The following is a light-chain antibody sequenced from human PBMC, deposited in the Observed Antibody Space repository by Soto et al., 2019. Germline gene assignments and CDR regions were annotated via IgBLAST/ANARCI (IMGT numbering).Light chain of an antibody. Sequence: QSALTQPASVSGSPGKSITISCTGTSSDVGGYNYVSWYQQHPGKAPKLMIYDVSSRPSGVSNRFSASKSGNTASLTISGLQAEDEADYYCNSYTTTSTVVFGGGTKLTVL. CDR1: SSDVGGYNY. J-gene: IGLJ3*02. CDR2: DVS. V-gene: IGLV2-14*01. CDR3: NSYTTTSTVV.